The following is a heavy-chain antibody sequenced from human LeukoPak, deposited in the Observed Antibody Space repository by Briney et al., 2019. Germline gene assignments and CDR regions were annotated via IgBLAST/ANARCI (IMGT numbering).Heavy chain of an antibody. CDR2: IYFSGST. Sequence: PLETPFLPCTAPGGAISRSSYYWGWVGPPPRKGLEGVGGIYFSGSTYYNPSLKSRVTISVDTSKNQFSLKLSSVTAADTAVYYCARHDPRFGSGWPSYFDYWGQGTLVTVSS. CDR1: GGAISRSSYY. D-gene: IGHD6-19*01. V-gene: IGHV4-39*01. J-gene: IGHJ4*02. CDR3: ARHDPRFGSGWPSYFDY.